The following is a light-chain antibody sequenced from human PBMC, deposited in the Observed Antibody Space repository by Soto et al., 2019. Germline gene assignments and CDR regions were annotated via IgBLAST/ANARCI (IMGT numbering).Light chain of an antibody. CDR3: QHRSIWPVS. CDR2: DAS. V-gene: IGKV3-11*01. J-gene: IGKJ5*01. CDR1: HSVIRS. Sequence: EIVLTQSPVTLSLSPVEIANLYFISSHSVIRSLAWYQPTPGLAPRLLIYDASNRATGIPARFSGSGSGTDFTLTISSLEPEDFAVYYCQHRSIWPVSCGQGTRREIK.